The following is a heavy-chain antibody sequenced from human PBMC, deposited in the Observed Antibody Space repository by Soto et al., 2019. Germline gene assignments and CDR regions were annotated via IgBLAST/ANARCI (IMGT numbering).Heavy chain of an antibody. V-gene: IGHV3-7*01. CDR2: IKVDGSEK. CDR3: ARTRPGLYFDY. J-gene: IGHJ4*02. CDR1: GFTFSSNW. Sequence: EVQLVESGGGLVQPGGSLRLSCAASGFTFSSNWMSFSSNWMSWVRQAPGKGLEWVANIKVDGSEKYYVNSVKGRFIISRDNAKNSLYLQMNSLRAEDTAVYYCARTRPGLYFDYWGQGPWSPSPQ.